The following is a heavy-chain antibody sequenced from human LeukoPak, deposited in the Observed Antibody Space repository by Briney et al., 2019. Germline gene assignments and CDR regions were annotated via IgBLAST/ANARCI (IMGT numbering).Heavy chain of an antibody. D-gene: IGHD3-10*01. Sequence: SETLSLTCTVSGGSISSYYWSWIRQPPGKGLEWIGYIYYSGSTNYNPSLKSRVTISVDTSKNQFSPKLSSVTAADTAVYYCASQRITMVRGVSPFDYWGQGTLVTVSS. CDR3: ASQRITMVRGVSPFDY. CDR2: IYYSGST. V-gene: IGHV4-59*01. CDR1: GGSISSYY. J-gene: IGHJ4*02.